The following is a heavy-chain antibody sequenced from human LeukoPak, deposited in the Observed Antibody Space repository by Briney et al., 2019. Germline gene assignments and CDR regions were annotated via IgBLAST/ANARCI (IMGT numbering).Heavy chain of an antibody. Sequence: PGRSLRLSCAASGFTFDDHGMHWVRQAPGKGLEWVSGISWSSGIIGYADSVKGRFTISRDNSKNTLYLQMNSLRAEDTAVYYCAKYPGHMVREARDWFDPWGQGTLVTVSS. J-gene: IGHJ5*02. CDR3: AKYPGHMVREARDWFDP. CDR1: GFTFDDHG. D-gene: IGHD3-10*01. CDR2: ISWSSGII. V-gene: IGHV3-9*01.